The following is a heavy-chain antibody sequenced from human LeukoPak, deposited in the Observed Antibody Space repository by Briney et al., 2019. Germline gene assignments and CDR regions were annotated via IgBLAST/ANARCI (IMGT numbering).Heavy chain of an antibody. CDR1: VYSISSGYH. D-gene: IGHD2-15*01. Sequence: SETLSLTCTVSVYSISSGYHWGWIRQSPGKGLEWIGSIFHSGNTYYNPSLKSRVTISVDTSMNQFSLKLTSLTAADTAVYYCARTLSCIGATCYSPELFHSWGQGTLVTVSS. CDR3: ARTLSCIGATCYSPELFHS. CDR2: IFHSGNT. J-gene: IGHJ4*02. V-gene: IGHV4-38-2*02.